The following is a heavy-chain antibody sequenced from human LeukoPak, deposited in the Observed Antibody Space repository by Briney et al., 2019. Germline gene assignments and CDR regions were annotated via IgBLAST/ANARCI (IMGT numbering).Heavy chain of an antibody. CDR3: ARPQSSGSLLDY. CDR1: GFTFSSYG. V-gene: IGHV3-33*01. Sequence: PGGSLRLSCAASGFTFSSYGMHWVRQAPGKGLEWVAVIWYDGSNKYYADSVKGRFTISRDNSKNTLYLQMNSLRAEDTAVYYCARPQSSGSLLDYWGQGTLVTVSS. D-gene: IGHD3-22*01. CDR2: IWYDGSNK. J-gene: IGHJ4*02.